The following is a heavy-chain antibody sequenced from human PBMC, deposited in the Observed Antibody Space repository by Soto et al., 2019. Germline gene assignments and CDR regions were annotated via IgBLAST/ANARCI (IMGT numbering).Heavy chain of an antibody. J-gene: IGHJ4*02. CDR3: ARDLTGAKTDFDY. D-gene: IGHD1-1*01. V-gene: IGHV3-21*01. CDR2: ISSSSTYI. CDR1: GFTFRSYS. Sequence: GGSLRLSCAASGFTFRSYSMNWVRQAPGKGLEWVSSISSSSTYIYYADSVKGRFTISRDNAKNSLYLQMNSLRAEDTAVYYCARDLTGAKTDFDYWGQGTPVTV.